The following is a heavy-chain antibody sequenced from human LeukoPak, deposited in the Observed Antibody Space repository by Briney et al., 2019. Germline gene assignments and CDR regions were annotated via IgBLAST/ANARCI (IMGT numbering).Heavy chain of an antibody. Sequence: GGSLRLSCAASGFTFSSYWMHWVRQAPGKGPVWVSRVDVHGQGTAYEDSVKGRFTISRDNAKNTLSLQMNSLSAEDTAVYYCARSNYDSTTFYYHLDLWGQGTLVSVSS. CDR2: VDVHGQGT. J-gene: IGHJ5*02. V-gene: IGHV3-74*01. CDR3: ARSNYDSTTFYYHLDL. D-gene: IGHD2/OR15-2a*01. CDR1: GFTFSSYW.